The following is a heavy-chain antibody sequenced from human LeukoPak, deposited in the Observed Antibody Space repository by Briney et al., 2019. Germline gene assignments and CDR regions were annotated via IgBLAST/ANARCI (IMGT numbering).Heavy chain of an antibody. Sequence: ASVKVSCKASGYTFTSYYVHWVRQAPGQGLEWMGIINPSGGSTSYAQKFQGRVTMTRDMSTSTVYMELSSLRSEDTAVYYCAREYRAVTSDVYYFDYWGQGTLVTVSS. J-gene: IGHJ4*02. D-gene: IGHD4-11*01. CDR3: AREYRAVTSDVYYFDY. V-gene: IGHV1-46*01. CDR1: GYTFTSYY. CDR2: INPSGGST.